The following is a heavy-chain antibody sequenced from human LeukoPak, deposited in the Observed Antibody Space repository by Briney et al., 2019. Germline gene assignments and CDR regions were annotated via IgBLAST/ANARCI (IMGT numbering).Heavy chain of an antibody. Sequence: GGSLRLSCAASGFIVSSNYMSWVRQAPGKGLEWVSIIYSSGSTYYADSVKGRFTISRDNSKNTLFLQMNSLRAEDTAMYYCASGRYDSNGYYQYYFDYWGQGTLVTVSS. V-gene: IGHV3-53*01. CDR3: ASGRYDSNGYYQYYFDY. D-gene: IGHD3-22*01. J-gene: IGHJ4*02. CDR2: IYSSGST. CDR1: GFIVSSNY.